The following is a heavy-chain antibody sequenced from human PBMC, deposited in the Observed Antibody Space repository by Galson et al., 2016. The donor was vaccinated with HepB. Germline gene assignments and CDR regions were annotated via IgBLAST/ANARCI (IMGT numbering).Heavy chain of an antibody. V-gene: IGHV3-21*01. CDR3: ARGPLRYYGSGSYPQY. D-gene: IGHD3-10*01. CDR2: ISATSGDI. Sequence: SLRLSCAASGFTFSSYSMNWLRQAPGKGLEWVSYISATSGDIYYADSMKGRFTISRDNARNSLYLQMNSLRAEDTAVYYCARGPLRYYGSGSYPQYWGLGTLVTVSS. CDR1: GFTFSSYS. J-gene: IGHJ4*02.